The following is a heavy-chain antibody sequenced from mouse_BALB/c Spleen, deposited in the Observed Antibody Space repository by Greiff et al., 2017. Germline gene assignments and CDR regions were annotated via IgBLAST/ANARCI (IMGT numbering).Heavy chain of an antibody. CDR1: GYTFSSYW. J-gene: IGHJ4*01. V-gene: IGHV1-9*01. CDR2: ILPGSGST. D-gene: IGHD1-1*01. CDR3: ARPTVVNYYAMDY. Sequence: VQLQQSGAELMKPGASVKISCKATGYTFSSYWIEWVKQRPGHGLEWIGEILPGSGSTNYNEKFKGKATFTADTSSNTAYMQLSSLTSEDSAVYYCARPTVVNYYAMDYWGQGTSVTVSS.